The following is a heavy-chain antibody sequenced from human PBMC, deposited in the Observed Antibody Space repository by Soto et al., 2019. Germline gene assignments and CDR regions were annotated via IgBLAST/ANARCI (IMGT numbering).Heavy chain of an antibody. CDR1: GGSISSYY. D-gene: IGHD2-2*01. J-gene: IGHJ3*02. Sequence: SETLSLTCTVSGGSISSYYWSWIRQPTGKGLEWIGHIYYSGSTNYNPSLKSRVTISVDTSKNQFSLKLSSVTAADTAVYYCAREAGYCSSTSCRDAFDICGQGTMVTVPS. CDR2: IYYSGST. V-gene: IGHV4-59*01. CDR3: AREAGYCSSTSCRDAFDI.